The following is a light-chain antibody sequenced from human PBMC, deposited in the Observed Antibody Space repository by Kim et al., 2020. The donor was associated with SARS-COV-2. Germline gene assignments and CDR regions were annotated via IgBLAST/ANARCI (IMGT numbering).Light chain of an antibody. Sequence: HSALTQPASVSGSPGQSITISCTGTSSDVGGYDHVSWYQQHPGKAPTLMIYDVNKRPSGVSTRFSGSKSGNTASLTISGLQAEDEADYYCSSYTSSTTWVFGGGTQLTVL. CDR1: SSDVGGYDH. J-gene: IGLJ3*02. CDR3: SSYTSSTTWV. V-gene: IGLV2-14*01. CDR2: DVN.